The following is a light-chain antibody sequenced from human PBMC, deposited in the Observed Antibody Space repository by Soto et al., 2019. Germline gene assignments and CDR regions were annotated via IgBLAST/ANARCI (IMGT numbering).Light chain of an antibody. J-gene: IGLJ2*01. CDR2: EVS. CDR1: SSDVGGSNF. V-gene: IGLV2-14*01. Sequence: QSALTQPASVSGSPGQSITISCTGTSSDVGGSNFVSWYQQHPGKAPKLMIYEVSNRPSGVSNRFSGSKSGNTASLTISGLQAEDEADYYCNSYTSSSTLVFGGGTKVTVL. CDR3: NSYTSSSTLV.